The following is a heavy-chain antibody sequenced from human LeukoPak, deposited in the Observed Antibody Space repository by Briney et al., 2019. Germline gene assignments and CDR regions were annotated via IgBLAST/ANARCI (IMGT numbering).Heavy chain of an antibody. CDR3: ARDHNWAFDS. V-gene: IGHV3-21*05. CDR1: GFTFSDYS. CDR2: IVLAGGFT. D-gene: IGHD1-20*01. J-gene: IGHJ4*02. Sequence: PGGSLRLSCAASGFTFSDYSMNWVRQAPGRGLERLSYIVLAGGFTSYADSVKGRFTISSDTARSSLYLHLNSLRAEDTAVYFCARDHNWAFDSWGQGTLVTVSS.